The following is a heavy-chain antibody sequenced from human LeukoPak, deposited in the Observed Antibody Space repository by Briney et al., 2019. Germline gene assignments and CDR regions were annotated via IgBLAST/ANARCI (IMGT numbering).Heavy chain of an antibody. J-gene: IGHJ6*03. D-gene: IGHD6-13*01. Sequence: GASVKVSCKASGYTFTSYGISWVRQAPGQGLEWMGWISAYNGNTNYAQKLQGRVTMTTDTSTSTAYMELRSLRSDDTAVYYCAGEGLGIAAAGTLGSGDYYYHMDVWGKGTTVTVSS. CDR3: AGEGLGIAAAGTLGSGDYYYHMDV. V-gene: IGHV1-18*01. CDR1: GYTFTSYG. CDR2: ISAYNGNT.